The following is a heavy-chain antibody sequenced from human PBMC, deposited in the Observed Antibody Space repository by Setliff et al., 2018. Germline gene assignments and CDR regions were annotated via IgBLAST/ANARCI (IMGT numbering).Heavy chain of an antibody. D-gene: IGHD7-27*01. CDR2: IRSSTTYI. J-gene: IGHJ3*02. V-gene: IGHV3-21*01. CDR1: GFTFRNLW. Sequence: GGSLRLSCVASGFTFRNLWMTWVRQAPGKGLEWVSSIRSSTTYIYYADSVKGRFTFSRDNAKNSLYLQMNSLRAEDTAVYYCARDPTWGAFDIWGHGTMVTVSS. CDR3: ARDPTWGAFDI.